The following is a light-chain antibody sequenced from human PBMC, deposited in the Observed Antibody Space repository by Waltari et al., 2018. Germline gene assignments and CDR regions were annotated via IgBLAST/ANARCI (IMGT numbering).Light chain of an antibody. Sequence: QSALTQPASVSGSPGLSITISCTGTSSDGGSYNFVPWYQQHPGKAPKLMIYDVTKRPSGVSNRFSGSKSGNTASLTISGLQAGDEADYYCCSYASTTWVFGGGTRLTVL. CDR2: DVT. J-gene: IGLJ3*02. CDR3: CSYASTTWV. V-gene: IGLV2-23*02. CDR1: SSDGGSYNF.